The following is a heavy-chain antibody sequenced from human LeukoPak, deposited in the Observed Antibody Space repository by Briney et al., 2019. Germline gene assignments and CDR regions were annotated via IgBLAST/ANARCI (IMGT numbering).Heavy chain of an antibody. Sequence: GGSLRLSCAASGFTFSDHYMSRIRQAPGKGLEWVSYISSSSSYTNYADSVKGRFTISRDNAKNSLYLQMNSLRAEDTAVYYCARDRSATDYWGQGTLVTVSS. V-gene: IGHV3-11*05. J-gene: IGHJ4*02. CDR2: ISSSSSYT. CDR1: GFTFSDHY. CDR3: ARDRSATDY.